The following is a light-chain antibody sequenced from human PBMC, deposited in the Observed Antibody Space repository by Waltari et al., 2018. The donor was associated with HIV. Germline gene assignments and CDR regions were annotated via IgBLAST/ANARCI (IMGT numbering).Light chain of an antibody. J-gene: IGLJ1*01. V-gene: IGLV3-21*02. CDR3: HVWDSAGDGHV. Sequence: SYVLTQPPSESVAPGQTARVTCGGQHVGSNSVHWYQQKAGQPPTLVLYDDTDRPSGIPERFSGSNSGNTATLTISRVEVGDEADYYCHVWDSAGDGHVFGSGTKVTV. CDR2: DDT. CDR1: HVGSNS.